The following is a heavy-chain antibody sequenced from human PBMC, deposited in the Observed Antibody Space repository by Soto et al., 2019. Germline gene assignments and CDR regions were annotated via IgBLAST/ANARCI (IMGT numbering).Heavy chain of an antibody. D-gene: IGHD6-6*01. J-gene: IGHJ4*02. CDR3: AKDIGLWGSSSPFDY. Sequence: GGSLRLSCAASGFTFSSYGMHWVRQAPGKGLEWVAVISYDGSNKYYADSVKGRFTISRDNSKNTLYLQMNSLRAEDTAVYYCAKDIGLWGSSSPFDYWGQGTLVTVSS. CDR2: ISYDGSNK. V-gene: IGHV3-30*18. CDR1: GFTFSSYG.